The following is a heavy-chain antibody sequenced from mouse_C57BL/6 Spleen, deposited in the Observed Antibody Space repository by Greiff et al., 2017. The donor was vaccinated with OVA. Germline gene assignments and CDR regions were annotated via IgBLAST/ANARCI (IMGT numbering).Heavy chain of an antibody. D-gene: IGHD2-4*01. Sequence: EVQLQQSGPELVKPGASVKISCKASGYTFTDYYMNWVKQSHGKSLEWIGDINPNNGGTSYNQKFKGKATLTVDKSSSTAYMELRSLTSEDSAVYYCARSYDYDEGFAYWGQGTLVTVSA. CDR3: ARSYDYDEGFAY. V-gene: IGHV1-26*01. CDR2: INPNNGGT. J-gene: IGHJ3*01. CDR1: GYTFTDYY.